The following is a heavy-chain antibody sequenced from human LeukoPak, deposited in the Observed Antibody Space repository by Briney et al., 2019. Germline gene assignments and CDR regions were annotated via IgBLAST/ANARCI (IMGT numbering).Heavy chain of an antibody. V-gene: IGHV5-51*01. J-gene: IGHJ3*02. CDR3: ARWDEIYCSSTSCYTIGDAFDI. CDR2: IYPGDSDT. Sequence: GESLKISCQGSGYSFTTYWIGWVRQMPGKGLEWMGIIYPGDSDTRYSPSFQGQVTISAEKAISTAYLQWSSLKASDTAMYYCARWDEIYCSSTSCYTIGDAFDIWGQGTMVTVSS. CDR1: GYSFTTYW. D-gene: IGHD2-2*02.